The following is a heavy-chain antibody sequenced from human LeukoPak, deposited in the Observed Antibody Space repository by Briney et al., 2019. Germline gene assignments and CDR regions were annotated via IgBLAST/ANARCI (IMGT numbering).Heavy chain of an antibody. Sequence: SETLSLPCTVSGGSISSYYWSWIRQPPGKGLEWIGYIYYSGSTNYNPFLKSRVTISVDTSKNQSSLKLSSVTAADTAVYYCARALNPRAFDIWGQGTMVTVSS. J-gene: IGHJ3*02. CDR2: IYYSGST. CDR1: GGSISSYY. V-gene: IGHV4-59*01. CDR3: ARALNPRAFDI.